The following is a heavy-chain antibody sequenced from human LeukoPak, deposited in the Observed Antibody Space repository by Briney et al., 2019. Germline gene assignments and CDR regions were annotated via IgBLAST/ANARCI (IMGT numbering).Heavy chain of an antibody. Sequence: AGGSLRLSCAASGFTFSSYSMNWVRQAPGKGLEWVSSISSSSSYIYYADSVKGRFTISRDNAKNSLYLQMNSLRAEDTAVYYCARDCSSTSCLLPEGVMDVWGQGTTVTVSS. V-gene: IGHV3-21*01. J-gene: IGHJ6*02. CDR1: GFTFSSYS. CDR3: ARDCSSTSCLLPEGVMDV. CDR2: ISSSSSYI. D-gene: IGHD2-2*01.